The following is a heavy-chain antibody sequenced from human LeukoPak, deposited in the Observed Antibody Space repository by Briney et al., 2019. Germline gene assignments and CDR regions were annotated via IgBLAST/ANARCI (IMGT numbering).Heavy chain of an antibody. CDR2: ISYDGSNK. V-gene: IGHV3-30*04. J-gene: IGHJ3*02. CDR3: ARGGDYVWGSYRYTFAFDI. Sequence: GGSLRLSCAASGFTFSSYAMHWVRQAPGKGLEWVAVISYDGSNKYYADSVKGRFTISRDNSKNTLYLQMNSLRAEDTAVYYCARGGDYVWGSYRYTFAFDIWGQGTMVTVSS. CDR1: GFTFSSYA. D-gene: IGHD3-16*02.